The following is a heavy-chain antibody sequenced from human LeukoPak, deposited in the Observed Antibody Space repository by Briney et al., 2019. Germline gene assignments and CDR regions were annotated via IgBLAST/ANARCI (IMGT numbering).Heavy chain of an antibody. J-gene: IGHJ4*02. CDR3: AKDSSSGYYRHLDY. V-gene: IGHV3-9*01. D-gene: IGHD3-22*01. CDR2: ISWNSRSI. Sequence: GGSLRLSCVASVFTFHDYGIHWVWQAPGKGLEWVSGISWNSRSIGYADSVKGRFTFSRDNAKNSLYLQMNSLRVEDTAFYYCAKDSSSGYYRHLDYWGQGIQVTVSS. CDR1: VFTFHDYG.